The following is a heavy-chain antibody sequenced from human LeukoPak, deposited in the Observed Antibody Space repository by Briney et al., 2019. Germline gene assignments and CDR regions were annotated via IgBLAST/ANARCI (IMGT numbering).Heavy chain of an antibody. CDR1: GFTFTNYW. J-gene: IGHJ4*02. D-gene: IGHD6-6*01. Sequence: GGSLRLSCAAPGFTFTNYWMHWVRQAPGMGLVWVSRLPPDELGIIYADSVKGRFTVSRDNAKNTVYLQMNNLRVDDTAMYYCVGTIASRGSEYWGQGALVTVSS. CDR2: LPPDELGI. CDR3: VGTIASRGSEY. V-gene: IGHV3-74*01.